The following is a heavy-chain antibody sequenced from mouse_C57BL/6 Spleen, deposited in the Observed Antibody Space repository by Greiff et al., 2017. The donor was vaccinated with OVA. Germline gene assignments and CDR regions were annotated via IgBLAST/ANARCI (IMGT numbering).Heavy chain of an antibody. J-gene: IGHJ4*01. CDR3: ARRGGNSYYYAMDY. D-gene: IGHD2-1*01. CDR2: IYPGSGST. Sequence: QVQLQQPGAELVKPGASVKMSCKASGYTFTSYWITWVKQRPGQGLEWIGDIYPGSGSTNSNEKFKSKATLTVATSSSTAYMQLSSLTSEDSAVYYCARRGGNSYYYAMDYWGQGTSGTVSS. CDR1: GYTFTSYW. V-gene: IGHV1-55*01.